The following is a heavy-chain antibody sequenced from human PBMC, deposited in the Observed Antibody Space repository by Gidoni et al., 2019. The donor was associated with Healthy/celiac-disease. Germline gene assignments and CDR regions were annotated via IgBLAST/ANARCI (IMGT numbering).Heavy chain of an antibody. J-gene: IGHJ4*02. Sequence: EVQLVESGGGLVKPGGSLRLSCAASGFTFSSYSMNWVRQAPGKGLEWVSSISSSSSYIYYADSVKGRFTISRDNAKNSLYLQMNSLRAEDTAVYYCARDRQQLVLPTFDYWGQGTLVTVSS. CDR1: GFTFSSYS. V-gene: IGHV3-21*01. CDR2: ISSSSSYI. CDR3: ARDRQQLVLPTFDY. D-gene: IGHD6-13*01.